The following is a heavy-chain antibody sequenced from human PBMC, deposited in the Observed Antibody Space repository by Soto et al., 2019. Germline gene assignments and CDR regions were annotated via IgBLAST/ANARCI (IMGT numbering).Heavy chain of an antibody. Sequence: EVRLVQSGAEVKKPGESLKISCKGSGYSFGNFWIAWVRQMPGKGLEWMGIVYPDDSDIRYSPSFQGQVTISADKSVSTAYLHLSTLRASDTAIYYCAKTLVGGGALDIWGQGTVVTVSS. D-gene: IGHD1-26*01. V-gene: IGHV5-51*01. CDR2: VYPDDSDI. CDR3: AKTLVGGGALDI. J-gene: IGHJ3*02. CDR1: GYSFGNFW.